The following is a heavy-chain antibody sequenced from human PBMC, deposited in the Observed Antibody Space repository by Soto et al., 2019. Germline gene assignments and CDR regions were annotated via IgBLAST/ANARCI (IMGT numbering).Heavy chain of an antibody. D-gene: IGHD3-10*01. V-gene: IGHV1-69*13. CDR3: ARGDYYGSGSRRPDSYYYGMDV. CDR2: IIPIFGTA. Sequence: SVKVSCKASGGTFSSYAISWVRQAPGQGLEWMGGIIPIFGTANYAQKFQGRVTITADESTSTAYMELSSLRSEDTAVYYCARGDYYGSGSRRPDSYYYGMDVWGQGTTVTVSS. CDR1: GGTFSSYA. J-gene: IGHJ6*02.